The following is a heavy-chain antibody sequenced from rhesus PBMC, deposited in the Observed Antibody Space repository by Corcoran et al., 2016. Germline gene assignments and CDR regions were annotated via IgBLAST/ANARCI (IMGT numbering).Heavy chain of an antibody. CDR3: ARVGCTSTTGYAGWYFDL. D-gene: IGHD2-2*01. Sequence: QVQLQQWGEGLVKPSETLSLTCAVYGDSISGYYYWSWIRQPPGKGLEWIGYIYGNSASTTHNPSLKNRVTISQDKSKNQFSLKLSSVTAADTAVYYCARVGCTSTTGYAGWYFDLWGPGTPITISS. V-gene: IGHV4-73*01. CDR1: GDSISGYYY. CDR2: IYGNSAST. J-gene: IGHJ2*01.